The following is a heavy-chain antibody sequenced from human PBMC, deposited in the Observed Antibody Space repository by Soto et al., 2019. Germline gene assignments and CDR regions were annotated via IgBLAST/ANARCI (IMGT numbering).Heavy chain of an antibody. D-gene: IGHD6-13*01. CDR2: ISAYNGNT. CDR1: GYTSTSYG. CDR3: AGPHSSGWYTNWFDP. V-gene: IGHV1-18*04. J-gene: IGHJ5*02. Sequence: ASVKVSCKASGYTSTSYGISWVRQAPGQGLEWMGWISAYNGNTNYAQKLQGRVTMTTDTSTSTAYMELRSLRSDDTAVYYCAGPHSSGWYTNWFDPCGQGTLVTVSS.